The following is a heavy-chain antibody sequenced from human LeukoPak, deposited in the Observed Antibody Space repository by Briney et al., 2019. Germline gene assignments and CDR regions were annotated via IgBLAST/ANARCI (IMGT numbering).Heavy chain of an antibody. J-gene: IGHJ4*02. CDR3: AKDLRGYSYGYFTDY. CDR2: IRYDGSKK. D-gene: IGHD5-18*01. V-gene: IGHV3-30*02. Sequence: PGGSLRLSCAASGFTFSSYGMHWVRQAPGKGLEWVAFIRYDGSKKYYADSVKGRFTISRDNSKNTLYLQMNSLRAEDTAVYYCAKDLRGYSYGYFTDYWGQGTLVTVSP. CDR1: GFTFSSYG.